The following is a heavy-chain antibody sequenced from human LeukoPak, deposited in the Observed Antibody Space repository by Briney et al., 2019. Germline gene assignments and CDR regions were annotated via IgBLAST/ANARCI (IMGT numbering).Heavy chain of an antibody. CDR1: GGTFSSYA. Sequence: GASVKVSCKASGGTFSSYAISWVRQAPGQGLEWMGGIIPIFGTANYAQKFQGRVTITADESTSTAYMELSSLRSEDTAVYYCARGYRDGYNIIDYWGQGTLVTVSS. CDR2: IIPIFGTA. J-gene: IGHJ4*02. CDR3: ARGYRDGYNIIDY. D-gene: IGHD5-24*01. V-gene: IGHV1-69*13.